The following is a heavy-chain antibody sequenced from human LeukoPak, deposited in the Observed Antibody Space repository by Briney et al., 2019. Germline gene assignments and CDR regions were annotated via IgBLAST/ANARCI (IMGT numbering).Heavy chain of an antibody. D-gene: IGHD5-12*01. J-gene: IGHJ4*02. CDR1: AYTFTVNY. V-gene: IGHV1-2*02. CDR2: INPDNGGT. CDR3: ARVVDSRNRSFFDY. Sequence: ASVKVSCKAPAYTFTVNYMDWVRHPPGQGLVWMGWINPDNGGTAYAQKFQGRVTMTRDPSISTAYMALSRLRSDDTAVYYCARVVDSRNRSFFDYWGQGTLVTVSS.